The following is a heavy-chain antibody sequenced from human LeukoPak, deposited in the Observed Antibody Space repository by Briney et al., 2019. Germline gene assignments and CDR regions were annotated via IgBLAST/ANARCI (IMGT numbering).Heavy chain of an antibody. D-gene: IGHD3/OR15-3a*01. CDR3: AKETWTKGYYYYYYMDV. CDR2: ISSGHTT. J-gene: IGHJ6*03. CDR1: GFSVSTNF. Sequence: PGGSLRLSCAASGFSVSTNFMTWVRQAPGKGLEWVSLISSGHTTYYADSVKGRFTISRDNSKNTLYLQMNSLRAEDTAVYYCAKETWTKGYYYYYYMDVWGKGTTVTVSS. V-gene: IGHV3-53*05.